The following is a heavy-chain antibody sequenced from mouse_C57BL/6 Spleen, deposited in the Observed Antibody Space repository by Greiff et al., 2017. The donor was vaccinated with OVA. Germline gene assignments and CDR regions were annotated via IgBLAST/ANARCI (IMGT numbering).Heavy chain of an antibody. CDR1: GFSFNTYA. J-gene: IGHJ3*01. CDR3: VRRGDYDAWFAY. Sequence: EVQGVESGGGLVQPKGSLKLSCAASGFSFNTYAMNWVRQAPGKGLEWVARIRSKSNNYATYYADSVKDRFTISRDDSESMLYLQMNNLKTEDTAMYYCVRRGDYDAWFAYWGQGTLVTVSA. CDR2: IRSKSNNYAT. D-gene: IGHD2-4*01. V-gene: IGHV10-1*01.